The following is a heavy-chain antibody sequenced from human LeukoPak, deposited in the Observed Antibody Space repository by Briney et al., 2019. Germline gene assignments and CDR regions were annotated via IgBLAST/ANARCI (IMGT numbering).Heavy chain of an antibody. CDR3: AKRNTMVRGGPCFDY. V-gene: IGHV3-23*01. CDR2: IFGNGDTT. J-gene: IGHJ4*02. D-gene: IGHD3-10*01. Sequence: GGSLRLSCAASGFTFSSYGMSWVRQAPGKGLEWVSIIFGNGDTTYYADSVKGRFTVSRDNSKDTLYLQMNDLRPDDTAIYYCAKRNTMVRGGPCFDYWGQGLLVTVSS. CDR1: GFTFSSYG.